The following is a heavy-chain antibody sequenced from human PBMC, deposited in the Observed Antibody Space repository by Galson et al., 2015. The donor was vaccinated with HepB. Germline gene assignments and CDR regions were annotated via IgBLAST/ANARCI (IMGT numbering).Heavy chain of an antibody. Sequence: SLRLSCAASGFTFSGSAMHWVRQASGKGLEWVGRIRSKANSYATAYAASVKGRFTISRDDSKNTAYLQMNSLKTEDTAVYYCTSTPTQQQLYPYYYYYYYMDVWGKGTTVTVSS. D-gene: IGHD6-13*01. CDR1: GFTFSGSA. CDR2: IRSKANSYAT. CDR3: TSTPTQQQLYPYYYYYYYMDV. V-gene: IGHV3-73*01. J-gene: IGHJ6*03.